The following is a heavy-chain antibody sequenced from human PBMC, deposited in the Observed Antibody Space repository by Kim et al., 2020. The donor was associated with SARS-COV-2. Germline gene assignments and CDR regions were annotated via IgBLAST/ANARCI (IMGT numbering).Heavy chain of an antibody. CDR1: GFSFGKYS. CDR3: VRGTAGVGYYYGMDV. J-gene: IGHJ6*02. D-gene: IGHD6-13*01. Sequence: GGSLRLSCAASGFSFGKYSMNWVRQAPGKGLEWVSYISIGSSPIYHGDSVKGRFTISRDDAKNSLYLQMNSLRAEDSAVYYCVRGTAGVGYYYGMDVWG. V-gene: IGHV3-48*04. CDR2: ISIGSSPI.